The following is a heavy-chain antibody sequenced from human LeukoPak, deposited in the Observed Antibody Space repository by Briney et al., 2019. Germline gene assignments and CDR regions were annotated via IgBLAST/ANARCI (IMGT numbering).Heavy chain of an antibody. D-gene: IGHD3-10*01. CDR1: GFTFSSYG. Sequence: PGGSLRLSCAASGFTFSSYGMHWVRQAPGKGLEWVAVIWYDGSNKYYADSVKGRFTISRDNSKNTLYLRMNNLRAEDTAVYYCATWPGAWYGEDSWGQGTLVTVSS. CDR2: IWYDGSNK. J-gene: IGHJ4*02. V-gene: IGHV3-33*01. CDR3: ATWPGAWYGEDS.